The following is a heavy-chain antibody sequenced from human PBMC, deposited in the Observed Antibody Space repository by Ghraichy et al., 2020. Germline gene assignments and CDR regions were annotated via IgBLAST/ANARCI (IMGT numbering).Heavy chain of an antibody. V-gene: IGHV4-30-2*01. J-gene: IGHJ6*03. CDR3: ARGDPNYHYMDV. CDR1: GASIASGGYS. CDR2: IYHSGNT. Sequence: LSLTCVVSGASIASGGYSWNWIRQTPGKTLEWMGYIYHSGNTLYNPSLKSRVTMSLDRSHSQFSLELTSVTAADSAIYYCARGDPNYHYMDVWGKGRPVTVSS.